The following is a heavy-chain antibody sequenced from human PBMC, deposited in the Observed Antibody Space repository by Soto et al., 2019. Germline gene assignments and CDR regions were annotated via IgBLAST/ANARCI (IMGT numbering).Heavy chain of an antibody. D-gene: IGHD3-22*01. CDR3: ARATTTFTTFDS. V-gene: IGHV4-31*03. Sequence: QLPLQEPGPGLVKPFQTLSLTCSVSGGAITSGGYYWSWIRQVPGKGLEWIGNIYYTGTTYYIAALKRRLTISVDTSKGQFSLNLSSVTAADTAVYFCARATTTFTTFDSWGQGTQVTVSS. CDR2: IYYTGTT. CDR1: GGAITSGGYY. J-gene: IGHJ4*02.